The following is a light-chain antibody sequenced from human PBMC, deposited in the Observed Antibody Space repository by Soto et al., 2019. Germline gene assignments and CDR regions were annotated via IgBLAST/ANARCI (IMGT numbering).Light chain of an antibody. CDR2: EVS. Sequence: QSVLTQPASVSGSPGQSITISSTGTSSDVGGYNYVSWYQQQPGKAPKLMIYEVSNRPSGVSNRFSGSKSGNTASLTISGLQAEDEADYYCSSYTSSSTLVFGTGTKVTVL. V-gene: IGLV2-14*01. J-gene: IGLJ1*01. CDR3: SSYTSSSTLV. CDR1: SSDVGGYNY.